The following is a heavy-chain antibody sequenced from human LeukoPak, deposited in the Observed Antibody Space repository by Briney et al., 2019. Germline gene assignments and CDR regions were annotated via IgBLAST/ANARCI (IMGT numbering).Heavy chain of an antibody. V-gene: IGHV4-59*08. CDR1: GGAITSHY. J-gene: IGHJ4*02. CDR2: FYNSGGA. D-gene: IGHD5-12*01. Sequence: PSETLSLTCSISGGAITSHYWTWIRQPPGKGLEWIGHFYNSGGAKYNSFLKSRVAISVDTSKNQFYLKLSSVAAADTAVYYCARQKLNIVATTNYFDYWGQGTLVTVSS. CDR3: ARQKLNIVATTNYFDY.